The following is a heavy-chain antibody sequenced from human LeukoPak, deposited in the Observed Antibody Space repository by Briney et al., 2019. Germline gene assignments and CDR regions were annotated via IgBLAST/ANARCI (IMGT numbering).Heavy chain of an antibody. V-gene: IGHV4-59*01. J-gene: IGHJ4*02. D-gene: IGHD3-22*01. CDR2: IYYSGST. CDR3: ARVRGYYDSNGYDY. Sequence: SETLSLTCTVSGASISSYYWSWIRQPPGKGLEWIGYIYYSGSTNYNPALKSRVTISEDTSKNQISLKLSPVTAADTAVYYCARVRGYYDSNGYDYWGQGTLVTVSS. CDR1: GASISSYY.